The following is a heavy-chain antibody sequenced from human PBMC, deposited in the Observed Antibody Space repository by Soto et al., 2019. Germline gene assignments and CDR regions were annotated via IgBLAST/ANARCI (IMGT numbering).Heavy chain of an antibody. CDR2: ISYDGSNK. J-gene: IGHJ4*02. V-gene: IGHV3-30*18. D-gene: IGHD2-15*01. Sequence: PGGSLRLSCAASGFTFSSYGMHWVRQAPSKGLEWVAVISYDGSNKYYADSVKGRFTISRDNSKNTLYLQMNSLRAEDTAVYYSAKDLGYCSGGSRRYFAYWGQRSLVTVSS. CDR1: GFTFSSYG. CDR3: AKDLGYCSGGSRRYFAY.